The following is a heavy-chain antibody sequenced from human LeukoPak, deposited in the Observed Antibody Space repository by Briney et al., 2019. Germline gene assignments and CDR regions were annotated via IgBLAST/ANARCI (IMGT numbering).Heavy chain of an antibody. D-gene: IGHD6-19*01. V-gene: IGHV1-46*01. J-gene: IGHJ5*02. Sequence: GASVKVSCKASGYTFTRSYIDWVRQAPGQGLEWMGVINPSGGSTAYAQRFQGRVTMTRDTSTSTVHMELSSLRSEDTAVYYCARGAEIVFSSGWYPSWGQGTLVTVSS. CDR2: INPSGGST. CDR3: ARGAEIVFSSGWYPS. CDR1: GYTFTRSY.